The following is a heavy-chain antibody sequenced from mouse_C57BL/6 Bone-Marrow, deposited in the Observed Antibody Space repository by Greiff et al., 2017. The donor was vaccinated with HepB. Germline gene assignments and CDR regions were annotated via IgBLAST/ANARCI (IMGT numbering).Heavy chain of an antibody. J-gene: IGHJ2*01. CDR3: ATLWYGGGDY. CDR2: FNPSNGYT. Sequence: QVQLQQSGAELAKPGASVKMSCEASGYTFTNYWIHWIKQRPGQGLEWIGYFNPSNGYTKYSQKFKDKATLTADKSSSTAYMQLSSLTSEDSAVYYCATLWYGGGDYWGQGTTLTVSS. CDR1: GYTFTNYW. D-gene: IGHD1-1*02. V-gene: IGHV1-7*01.